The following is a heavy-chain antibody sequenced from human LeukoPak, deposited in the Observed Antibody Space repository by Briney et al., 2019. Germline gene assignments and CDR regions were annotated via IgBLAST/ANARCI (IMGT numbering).Heavy chain of an antibody. J-gene: IGHJ3*02. Sequence: GESLKISCKGSGYNFAKYWIGWVRQTPGKGLEWMGIIYPGESDTTYSPSFQGQVTISVDKSISTAYLQWSSLKASDSAMYYCAKLLSDILTGYYDRGVFDIWGQGTMVTVSS. CDR3: AKLLSDILTGYYDRGVFDI. CDR1: GYNFAKYW. D-gene: IGHD3-9*01. V-gene: IGHV5-51*01. CDR2: IYPGESDT.